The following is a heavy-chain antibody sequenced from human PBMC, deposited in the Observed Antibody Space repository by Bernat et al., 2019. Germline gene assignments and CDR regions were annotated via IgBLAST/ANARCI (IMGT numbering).Heavy chain of an antibody. CDR1: GFTCRSYG. Sequence: VGWGGGGVRPGGSLRLSWAAAGFTCRSYGMQWVRQAPGKGLEWVAVISDDGSTKHSADSVNGRFTVSRDNSKNTLYLQVNSLRAEETAVYYCAKEKGGNYMPLDYWGQGTLVTVSS. CDR3: AKEKGGNYMPLDY. CDR2: ISDDGSTK. D-gene: IGHD1-26*01. V-gene: IGHV3-30*18. J-gene: IGHJ4*02.